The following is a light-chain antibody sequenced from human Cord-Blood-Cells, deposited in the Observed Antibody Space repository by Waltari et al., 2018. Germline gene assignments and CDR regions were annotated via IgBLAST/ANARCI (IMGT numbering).Light chain of an antibody. CDR1: TLGGKY. Sequence: SYELTQPPSVSVSPGQTASITCSGDTLGGKYARWYQQKPGQSPVLVIYQDSKRPSGIPERFSGSNSGNTATLTISGTQAMDEADYYCQAWDSSVVFGGGTKLTVL. CDR2: QDS. V-gene: IGLV3-1*01. CDR3: QAWDSSVV. J-gene: IGLJ2*01.